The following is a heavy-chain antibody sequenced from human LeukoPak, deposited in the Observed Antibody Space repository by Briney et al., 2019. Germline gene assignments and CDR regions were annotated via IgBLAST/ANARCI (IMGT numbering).Heavy chain of an antibody. D-gene: IGHD3-22*01. V-gene: IGHV4-39*01. CDR3: ARQAAYFFDSSDYYWD. J-gene: IGHJ4*02. CDR1: GGSISSSSYY. CDR2: IYYTGTT. Sequence: SETLSLTCTVSGGSISSSSYYWGWIRQPPGKGLEWIGNIYYTGTTYYSPSLKSRVIISVDTSKNQFSLKLYSVTAADTAVYYCARQAAYFFDSSDYYWDWGQGTLVSVSS.